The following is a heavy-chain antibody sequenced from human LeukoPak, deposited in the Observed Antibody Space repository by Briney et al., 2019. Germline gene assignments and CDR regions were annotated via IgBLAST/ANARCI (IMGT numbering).Heavy chain of an antibody. D-gene: IGHD4-23*01. V-gene: IGHV1-69*05. CDR3: GRGGNSDAFDI. CDR1: GGTFSSYA. Sequence: SVKVSCKASGGTFSSYAISWVRQAPGQGLEWMGGIIPIFGTANYAQKFQGRVMITTDEPTSTVYMELSSLRSEDTAVYYCGRGGNSDAFDIWGQGTMVTVSS. CDR2: IIPIFGTA. J-gene: IGHJ3*02.